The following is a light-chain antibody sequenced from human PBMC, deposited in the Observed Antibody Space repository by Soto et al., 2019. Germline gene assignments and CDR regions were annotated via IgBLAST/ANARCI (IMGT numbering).Light chain of an antibody. CDR1: SSDVGGYNY. CDR3: SSYTARSTWV. V-gene: IGLV2-14*01. Sequence: QSALTQPASVSGSPGQSITISCTGTSSDVGGYNYVSWYQQHPGTSPKLMIYEVSNRPSGVSNRFSGSKSGNTASLIFSGLQAEDEGDYYCSSYTARSTWVFGGGTKVTVL. CDR2: EVS. J-gene: IGLJ3*02.